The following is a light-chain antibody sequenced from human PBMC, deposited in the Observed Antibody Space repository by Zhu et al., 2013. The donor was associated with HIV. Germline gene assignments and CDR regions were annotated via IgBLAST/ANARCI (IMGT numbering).Light chain of an antibody. CDR1: QSVSSSY. Sequence: EIVLTQSPGTLSLSPGERATLSCRASQSVSSSYLAWYQQKPGQAPRLLIYGASSRATGIPDRFSGSGSGTDFTLTISRLEPEDFAVYYCQQYGSSPPFTFGGRTEGGDQT. J-gene: IGKJ4*01. CDR2: GAS. V-gene: IGKV3-20*01. CDR3: QQYGSSPPFT.